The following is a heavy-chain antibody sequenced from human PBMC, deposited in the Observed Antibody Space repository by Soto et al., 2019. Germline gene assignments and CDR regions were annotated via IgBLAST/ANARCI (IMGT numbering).Heavy chain of an antibody. Sequence: GASVKVSCKASGYTFTSYAMHWVRQAPGQRLEWMGWINAGNGNTKYSQKFQGRVTITRDTSASTAYMELSSLRSEDTAVYYCARDRRGSGSYPNSYYYYYYGMDVWGQGTTVTVSS. CDR3: ARDRRGSGSYPNSYYYYYYGMDV. J-gene: IGHJ6*02. CDR1: GYTFTSYA. V-gene: IGHV1-3*01. CDR2: INAGNGNT. D-gene: IGHD3-10*01.